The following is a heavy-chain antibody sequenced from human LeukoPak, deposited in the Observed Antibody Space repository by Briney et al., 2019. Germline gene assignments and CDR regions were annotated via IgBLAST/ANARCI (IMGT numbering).Heavy chain of an antibody. CDR3: VRQYSYDSSGYYPWDY. J-gene: IGHJ4*02. CDR1: GFTFSSYW. D-gene: IGHD3-22*01. Sequence: PGGSLRLSCAASGFTFSSYWMHWVRQAPGKGLVWVSRINSDGSSTTYADSVKGRFTISRDNAKNTLYLQMNSLRAEDTAMYYCVRQYSYDSSGYYPWDYWGQGTLDTVSS. CDR2: INSDGSST. V-gene: IGHV3-74*01.